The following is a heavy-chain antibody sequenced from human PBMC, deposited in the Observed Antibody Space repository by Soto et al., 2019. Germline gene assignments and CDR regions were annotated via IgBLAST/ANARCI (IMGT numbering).Heavy chain of an antibody. CDR1: GGSISSSSYY. D-gene: IGHD4-17*01. J-gene: IGHJ5*02. CDR2: IYYSGST. Sequence: SETLSLTCTVSGGSISSSSYYWGWIRQPPGKGLEWIGSIYYSGSTYYNPSLKSRVTISVDTSKNQFSLKLSSVTAADTAVYYCARTPNGDYGWFDPWGQGTLVTVSS. V-gene: IGHV4-39*01. CDR3: ARTPNGDYGWFDP.